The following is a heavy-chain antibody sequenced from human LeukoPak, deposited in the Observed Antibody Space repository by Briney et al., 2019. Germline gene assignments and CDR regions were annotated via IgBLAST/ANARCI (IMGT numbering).Heavy chain of an antibody. V-gene: IGHV3-43*02. J-gene: IGHJ1*01. CDR1: GFTFDNYA. Sequence: GESLRLSCAASGFTFDNYAIHWVRQVPGKSLEWVSLISADGRSTYYADSVKGRFTISRDNSRFSLYLQMRSLTTEDTAVYYCAKDSGWQLLRTEYFQHWGPGTLVTVSS. CDR2: ISADGRST. D-gene: IGHD2-15*01. CDR3: AKDSGWQLLRTEYFQH.